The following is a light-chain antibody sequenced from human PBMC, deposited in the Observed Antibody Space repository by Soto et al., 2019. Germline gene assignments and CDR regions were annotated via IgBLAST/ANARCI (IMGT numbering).Light chain of an antibody. Sequence: QSALTQPASVSGSPGQSITISYSGTNSDVGTYNLVSWYQQHPGKAPKLMIYEVSKRPSGVSNRFSGSKSGNTASLTLSGLQAEDEADYYCCSYAGSSTVLFGGGTKVTVL. CDR2: EVS. V-gene: IGLV2-23*02. CDR1: NSDVGTYNL. CDR3: CSYAGSSTVL. J-gene: IGLJ2*01.